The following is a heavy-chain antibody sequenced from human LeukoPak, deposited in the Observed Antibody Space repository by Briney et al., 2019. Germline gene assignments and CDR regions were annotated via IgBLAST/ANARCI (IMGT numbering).Heavy chain of an antibody. J-gene: IGHJ4*02. CDR2: ISYDGSNK. CDR3: AKDYYDSSAPGDY. Sequence: GGSLRLSCAASGFTFSSYGMHWVRQAPGKGLEWVAVISYDGSNKYNADSVKGRFTISRDNSKNTLYLQMNSLRAEDTAVYYCAKDYYDSSAPGDYWGQGTLVTVSS. V-gene: IGHV3-30*18. CDR1: GFTFSSYG. D-gene: IGHD3-22*01.